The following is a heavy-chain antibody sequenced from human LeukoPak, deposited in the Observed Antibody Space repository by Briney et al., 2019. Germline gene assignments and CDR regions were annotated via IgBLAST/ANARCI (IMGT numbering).Heavy chain of an antibody. CDR1: GGSISSGGYS. D-gene: IGHD5-18*01. CDR2: IYHSGST. Sequence: SETLSLTCAVSGGSISSGGYSWSWIRQPPGKGLEWIGYIYHSGSTYYNPSLKSRVTISVDTSKNQFSLRLSSVTAADTAVYYCAREGGYNYGAAFDYWGQGTLVTVSS. CDR3: AREGGYNYGAAFDY. V-gene: IGHV4-30-2*05. J-gene: IGHJ4*02.